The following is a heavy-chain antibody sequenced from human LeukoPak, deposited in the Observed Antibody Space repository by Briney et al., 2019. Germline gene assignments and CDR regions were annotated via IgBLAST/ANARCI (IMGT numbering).Heavy chain of an antibody. CDR3: ARKPIIGSAWYYFDY. J-gene: IGHJ4*02. CDR1: GGSISSYY. D-gene: IGHD6-13*01. V-gene: IGHV4-59*08. CDR2: IYYSGST. Sequence: SGTLSLTCAVSGGSISSYYWSWIRQPPGKGLEWIGYIYYSGSTNYNPSLKSRVTISVDTSKNQFSLKLSSVTAADTAVYYCARKPIIGSAWYYFDYWGQGTLVTVSS.